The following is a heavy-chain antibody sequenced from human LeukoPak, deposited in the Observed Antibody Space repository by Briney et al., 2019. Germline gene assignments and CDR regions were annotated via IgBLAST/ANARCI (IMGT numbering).Heavy chain of an antibody. CDR3: AKVDVTYYYDSSGYYLDY. CDR2: ISYDGSNK. D-gene: IGHD3-22*01. J-gene: IGHJ4*02. Sequence: PGRSLRLSCAASGFTFSSYAMHWVRQAPGKGLEWVAVISYDGSNKYYADSVKGRFTISRDNSKNTLYLQMNSLRAEDTAVYYCAKVDVTYYYDSSGYYLDYWGQGTLVTVSS. CDR1: GFTFSSYA. V-gene: IGHV3-30*04.